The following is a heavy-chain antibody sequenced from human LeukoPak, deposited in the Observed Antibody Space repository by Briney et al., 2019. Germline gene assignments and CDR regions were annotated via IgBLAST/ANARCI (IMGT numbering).Heavy chain of an antibody. D-gene: IGHD3/OR15-3a*01. V-gene: IGHV3-53*01. CDR1: GFTVSSNY. J-gene: IGHJ4*02. Sequence: PGGSLRLSCAASGFTVSSNYMSWVRQAPGKGLEWVSIIYSGGSTFYADSVKGRFTIQRDNSKNTLYLNMNSLRAEDTALYYCAKDLSSGTGRGFDYWGQGTLVSVSS. CDR3: AKDLSSGTGRGFDY. CDR2: IYSGGST.